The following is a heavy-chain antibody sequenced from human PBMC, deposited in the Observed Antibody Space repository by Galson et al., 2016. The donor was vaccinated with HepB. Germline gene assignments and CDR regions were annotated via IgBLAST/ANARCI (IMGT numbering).Heavy chain of an antibody. CDR2: IRDRGASI. Sequence: SLRLSCAASGFTFDTYAMSWVRQAPGKGLEWVSSIRDRGASIYYADSVKGRFTISRDNSKNTMYLRMNSLRAEDTAVYYCAEANSSSWYRGWWFDLWGRGTLVTVSS. CDR3: AEANSSSWYRGWWFDL. V-gene: IGHV3-23*01. D-gene: IGHD6-13*01. J-gene: IGHJ2*01. CDR1: GFTFDTYA.